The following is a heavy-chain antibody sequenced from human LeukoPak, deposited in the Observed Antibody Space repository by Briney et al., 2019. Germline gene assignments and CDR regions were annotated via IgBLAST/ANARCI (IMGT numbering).Heavy chain of an antibody. D-gene: IGHD6-13*01. V-gene: IGHV1-2*02. CDR1: GYTFTGYY. CDR3: ARESAAAGTLGWFDP. J-gene: IGHJ5*02. Sequence: GASVKVSCKASGYTFTGYYMHWVRQAPGQGLEWMGWINPNSGGTNYAQKFQGRVAMTRDTSISTAYMELSRLRSDDTAVYYCARESAAAGTLGWFDPWGQGTLVTVPS. CDR2: INPNSGGT.